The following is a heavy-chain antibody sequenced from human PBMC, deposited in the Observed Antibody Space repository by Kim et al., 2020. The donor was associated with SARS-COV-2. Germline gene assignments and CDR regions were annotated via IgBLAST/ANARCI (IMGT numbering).Heavy chain of an antibody. V-gene: IGHV3-23*01. CDR3: ARRHVAD. CDR2: GAT. D-gene: IGHD5-12*01. Sequence: GATSYADSVKGRFTISGDTSKNTVSLQMNSLRAEDTAVYYCARRHVADWGQGTLVTVSS. J-gene: IGHJ4*02.